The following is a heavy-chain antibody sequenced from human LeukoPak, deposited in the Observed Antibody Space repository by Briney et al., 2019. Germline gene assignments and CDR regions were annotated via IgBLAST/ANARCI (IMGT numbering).Heavy chain of an antibody. CDR2: IYYSGST. J-gene: IGHJ1*01. Sequence: SETLSLTCTVSGGSISSSSYYWGWIRQPPGKGLEWIGSIYYSGSTYYNPSLKSRVTISVDTSKNQFSLKLSSVTAADTAVYYCARDLGYSGSYYLFQHWGQGTLVTVSS. CDR1: GGSISSSSYY. V-gene: IGHV4-39*07. CDR3: ARDLGYSGSYYLFQH. D-gene: IGHD1-26*01.